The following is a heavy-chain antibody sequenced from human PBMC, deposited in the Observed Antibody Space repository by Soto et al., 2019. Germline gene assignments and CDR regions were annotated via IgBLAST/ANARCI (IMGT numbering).Heavy chain of an antibody. V-gene: IGHV1-2*04. D-gene: IGHD2-2*01. J-gene: IGHJ6*02. CDR1: GYTFTGYY. CDR3: GILGYCISTSCYGGGYYYGMDV. CDR2: INPNSGGT. Sequence: ASVKVSCKASGYTFTGYYMHWVRQAPGQGLEWMGWINPNSGGTNYAQKIQGWVTMTRDTSISTAYMEMSRMRSDDTAVYYCGILGYCISTSCYGGGYYYGMDVWGQGTTVTVSS.